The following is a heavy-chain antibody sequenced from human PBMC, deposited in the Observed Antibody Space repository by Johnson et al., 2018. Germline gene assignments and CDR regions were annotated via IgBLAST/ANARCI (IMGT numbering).Heavy chain of an antibody. Sequence: QVQLVQSGAEVKKXGSSVKVSCKASGGTFSNFAFSWVRQAPGQGLEWMGGTTEYAASVKGRFTISRDDSKSIAYLQMNSLKTEDTAVYYCTRDKTPVGGWTTVTRGDAFDIWGQGTMVTVSS. D-gene: IGHD4-17*01. CDR1: GGTFSNFA. J-gene: IGHJ3*02. CDR2: TT. CDR3: TRDKTPVGGWTTVTRGDAFDI. V-gene: IGHV1-69*19.